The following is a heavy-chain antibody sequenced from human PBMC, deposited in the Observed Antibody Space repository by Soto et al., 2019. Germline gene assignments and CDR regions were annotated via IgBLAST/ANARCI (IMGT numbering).Heavy chain of an antibody. CDR1: AGTFNNRS. CDR3: VIDLGYFDF. V-gene: IGHV1-69*02. J-gene: IGHJ4*02. CDR2: SIPILGRA. Sequence: QVQLVQSGTEVKKPGSSVAVSCQASAGTFNNRSLSWVRQAPGQGLEWMGRSIPILGRADYSQKFQGRLTLTVDKSTSTADMELSSLTSEDTAVYYCVIDLGYFDFWGQGTLVTVSS. D-gene: IGHD2-15*01.